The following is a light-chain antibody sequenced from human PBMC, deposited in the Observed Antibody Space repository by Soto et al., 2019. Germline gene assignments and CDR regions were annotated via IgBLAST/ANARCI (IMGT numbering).Light chain of an antibody. V-gene: IGKV3-20*01. CDR2: RSS. Sequence: EIVLTQSPGTLPLSPGERATLSCRASQSVSNSYFAWYQQKPGQAPRLLIYRSSTRATAIPDRFSGSGSETDFTLTISGLEPEDFAVYYWQQYDNSRGLTFSGGTKVEIK. CDR1: QSVSNSY. J-gene: IGKJ4*01. CDR3: QQYDNSRGLT.